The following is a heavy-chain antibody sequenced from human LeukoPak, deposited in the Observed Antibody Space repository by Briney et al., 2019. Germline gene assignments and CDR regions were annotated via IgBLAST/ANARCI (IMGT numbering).Heavy chain of an antibody. CDR2: IGPYTGKT. Sequence: GASVKVSCKASGYTFTNFGISWVRQAPGQGLEWMGWIGPYTGKTNYAQKFQGRVTVTTDTSTTTAYMELRSLRSDDTAVYHCASCHCTNGVCYGECEYFQEWGQGTLVTASS. J-gene: IGHJ1*01. D-gene: IGHD2-8*01. CDR1: GYTFTNFG. CDR3: ASCHCTNGVCYGECEYFQE. V-gene: IGHV1-18*01.